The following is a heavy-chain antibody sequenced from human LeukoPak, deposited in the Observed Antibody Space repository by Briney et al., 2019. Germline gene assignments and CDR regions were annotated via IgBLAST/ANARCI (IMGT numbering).Heavy chain of an antibody. D-gene: IGHD6-19*01. J-gene: IGHJ4*02. CDR2: INHSGST. CDR3: ARVSSGYSSGRDY. V-gene: IGHV4-34*01. Sequence: SETLSLTCAVYGGSFSGYYWSWIRQPPGKGLEWIGEINHSGSTNYNPSLKSRVTISVDKSKNQFSLKLSSVTAADTAVYYCARVSSGYSSGRDYWGQGTLVTVSS. CDR1: GGSFSGYY.